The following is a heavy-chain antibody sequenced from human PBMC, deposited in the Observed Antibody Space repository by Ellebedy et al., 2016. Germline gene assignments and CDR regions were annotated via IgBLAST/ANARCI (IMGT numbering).Heavy chain of an antibody. CDR2: INHVGSS. J-gene: IGHJ4*02. CDR1: GGSFSGYY. D-gene: IGHD6-19*01. Sequence: GSLRLSCAVYGGSFSGYYWTWIRQPPGKGLEWIGEINHVGSSNYNPSLKSRVTTPVDTTNNQFSLNLSSVTAADTAVYYCARGRIGGIGWPTDSWGQGTLVTVSS. CDR3: ARGRIGGIGWPTDS. V-gene: IGHV4-34*01.